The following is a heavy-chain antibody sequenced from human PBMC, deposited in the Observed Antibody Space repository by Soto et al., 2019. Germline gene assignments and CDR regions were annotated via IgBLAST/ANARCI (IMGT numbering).Heavy chain of an antibody. Sequence: PSETLSLTCTVSGGSISSYYWSWIRQPPGKGLEWIGYIYYSGSTNYNPSLKSRVTISVDTSKNQFSLKLSSVTAADTAVYYCARDLRGAGYSGYDFIWFGPWGQGTLVTVSS. V-gene: IGHV4-59*01. J-gene: IGHJ5*02. CDR2: IYYSGST. CDR1: GGSISSYY. CDR3: ARDLRGAGYSGYDFIWFGP. D-gene: IGHD5-12*01.